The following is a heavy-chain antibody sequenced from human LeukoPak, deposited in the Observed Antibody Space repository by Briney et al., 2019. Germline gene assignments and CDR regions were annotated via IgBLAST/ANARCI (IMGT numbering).Heavy chain of an antibody. Sequence: PSETLSLTCTVSGGSISSYYWSWIRQLPGKGLEWIGYIYYSGSTNYNPSLKSRVTISVDTSKNQFSLKLSSVTAADTAVYYCARGPTVTSLNFDYWGQGTLVTVSS. J-gene: IGHJ4*02. V-gene: IGHV4-59*01. CDR1: GGSISSYY. D-gene: IGHD4-17*01. CDR2: IYYSGST. CDR3: ARGPTVTSLNFDY.